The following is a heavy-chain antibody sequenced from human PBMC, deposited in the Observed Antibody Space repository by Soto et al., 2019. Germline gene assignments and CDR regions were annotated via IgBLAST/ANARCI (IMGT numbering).Heavy chain of an antibody. CDR3: ASGGLSTVPTGWSDYHGMDV. V-gene: IGHV1-69*01. CDR1: FSSYL. Sequence: FSSYLSGLVIITHRQGLEWLGGIIPIFGTANYAQKFQGRVTIIADESTSTAYMELSSLRSEDTAVYYCASGGLSTVPTGWSDYHGMDVWGQGPTGTVPS. D-gene: IGHD3-3*01. CDR2: IIPIFGTA. J-gene: IGHJ6*02.